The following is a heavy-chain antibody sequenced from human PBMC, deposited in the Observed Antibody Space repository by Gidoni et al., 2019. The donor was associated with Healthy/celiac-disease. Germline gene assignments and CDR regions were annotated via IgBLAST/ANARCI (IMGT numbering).Heavy chain of an antibody. Sequence: EVQLVESGGGLVQPGGSRRLYCAASGFTVSSYWMSWVRQAPGKGLEGVANIKQDGSEKYYVDSVKGRFTISRDNAKNSLYLQMNSLRAEDTAVYYCARDGPYYYYGMDVWGQGTTVTVSS. CDR3: ARDGPYYYYGMDV. V-gene: IGHV3-7*01. CDR1: GFTVSSYW. J-gene: IGHJ6*02. CDR2: IKQDGSEK.